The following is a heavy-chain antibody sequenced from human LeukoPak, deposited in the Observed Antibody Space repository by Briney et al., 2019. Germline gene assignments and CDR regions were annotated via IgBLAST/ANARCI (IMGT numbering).Heavy chain of an antibody. CDR1: GGPINNQY. CDR3: ARDQVGYGLDY. CDR2: IFDTGNT. Sequence: PSETLSLTCIVSGGPINNQYWSWIRQPPGQGLEWIGYIFDTGNTNCNPSLKSRVAISLDTSKNQFSLKLRSVTAADTAVYYCARDQVGYGLDYWGQGTLVTVSS. J-gene: IGHJ4*02. V-gene: IGHV4-59*11. D-gene: IGHD5-18*01.